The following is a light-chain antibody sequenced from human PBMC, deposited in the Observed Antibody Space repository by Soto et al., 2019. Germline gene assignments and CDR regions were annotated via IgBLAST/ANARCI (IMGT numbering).Light chain of an antibody. CDR1: NSNVENNY. CDR2: RND. J-gene: IGLJ3*02. Sequence: QAVVTQPPAASGTPGQRVTISCSGSNSNVENNYVYWYQQLPGTAPKLLIYRNDQRPSGVPDRFSGSKSGTSASLAISGLRSEDEADYYCAAWDGSQIWVFGGGTKVTVL. CDR3: AAWDGSQIWV. V-gene: IGLV1-47*01.